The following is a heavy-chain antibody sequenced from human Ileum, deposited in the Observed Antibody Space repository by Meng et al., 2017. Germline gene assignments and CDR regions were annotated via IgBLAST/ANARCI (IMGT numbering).Heavy chain of an antibody. J-gene: IGHJ4*02. CDR1: GGSGSSKDAT. Sequence: LEPYGPGLGKASPTLPPTCPISGGSGSSKDATWNWIMQSPSRGLEWLGRTFYRAKWISDYAVSLESRITINPDTSKNHFTLQLNSVSPEDTAIYYCARLVGNSWLPDWGQGTLVTVSS. D-gene: IGHD3-9*01. CDR2: TFYRAKWIS. V-gene: IGHV6-1*01. CDR3: ARLVGNSWLPD.